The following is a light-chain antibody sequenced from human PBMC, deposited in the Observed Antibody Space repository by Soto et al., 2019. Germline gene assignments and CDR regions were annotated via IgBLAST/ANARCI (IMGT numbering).Light chain of an antibody. V-gene: IGKV3D-15*01. CDR2: GSS. Sequence: IVLTQSPATLSVSPGERVTLSCRASENFGTNLAWYQQRPGQPPRLLIYGSSTRATGISATFSGSGSRTEFTLTISSLQSEDSAVYYCQQYNNWGLSFGGGTRVEIK. J-gene: IGKJ4*01. CDR1: ENFGTN. CDR3: QQYNNWGLS.